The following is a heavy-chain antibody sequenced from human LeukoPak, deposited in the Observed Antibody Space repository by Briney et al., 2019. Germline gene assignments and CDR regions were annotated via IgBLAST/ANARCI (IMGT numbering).Heavy chain of an antibody. V-gene: IGHV3-23*01. CDR2: ITGGHYAT. CDR1: GFSFSSFA. J-gene: IGHJ5*02. D-gene: IGHD5-12*01. CDR3: KKDPNGGYIGAFDP. Sequence: GGSLRRSCAASGFSFSSFAMTWVRQAPGKGLEWVSSITGGHYATYNTDSVKGRFTISRDNAKNTLYLQMNSLRADDTAIYYCKKDPNGGYIGAFDPWGQGTLVTVSS.